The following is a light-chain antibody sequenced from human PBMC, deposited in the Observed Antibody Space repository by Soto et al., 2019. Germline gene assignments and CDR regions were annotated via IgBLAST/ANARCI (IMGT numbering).Light chain of an antibody. J-gene: IGKJ5*01. Sequence: DFQLARAPSSLSASVGDTVTLTGRASQGFSNNLAWYQQKPGKAPKLLIYAASTMQSGVPPRFSGSGSGTHFTLTISSLQPEDAATYYCQKYNTAPYTFGQGTRVEIK. CDR2: AAS. V-gene: IGKV1-27*01. CDR3: QKYNTAPYT. CDR1: QGFSNN.